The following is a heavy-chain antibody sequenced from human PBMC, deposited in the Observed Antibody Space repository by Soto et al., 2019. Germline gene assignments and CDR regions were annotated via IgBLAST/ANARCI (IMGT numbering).Heavy chain of an antibody. CDR3: ARGRVEVAGYYFDY. J-gene: IGHJ4*02. V-gene: IGHV4-59*01. CDR1: GGSISSYY. Sequence: SETLPLTCTVSGGSISSYYWSWIRQPPGKGLEWIGYIYYSGSTNYNPSLKSRVTISVDTSKNQFSLKLSSVTAADTAVYYCARGRVEVAGYYFDYWGQGTLVTVSS. CDR2: IYYSGST. D-gene: IGHD6-19*01.